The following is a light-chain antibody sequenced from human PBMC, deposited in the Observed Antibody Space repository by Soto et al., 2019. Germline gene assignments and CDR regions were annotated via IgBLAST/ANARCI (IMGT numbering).Light chain of an antibody. V-gene: IGLV2-14*01. J-gene: IGLJ1*01. CDR1: SSDVGNYNY. CDR3: SSYTSSSTYV. CDR2: DVS. Sequence: QSALTQPASVSGSPGQSITISCTGTSSDVGNYNYVSWYQQHPGKAPKLMIHDVSNRPSGVSNRFSGSKSGNTASLTISGLQAEDEAAYYCSSYTSSSTYVFGTGTKLTVL.